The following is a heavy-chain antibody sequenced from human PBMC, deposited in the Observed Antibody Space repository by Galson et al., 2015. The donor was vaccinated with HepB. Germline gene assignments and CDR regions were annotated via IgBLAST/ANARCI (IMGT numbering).Heavy chain of an antibody. CDR3: ARDITMVRGVIRSEEYYYYGMDV. D-gene: IGHD3-10*01. J-gene: IGHJ6*02. CDR2: IDWDDDK. CDR1: GFSLSTSGMC. Sequence: PALVKPTQTLTLTCTFSGFSLSTSGMCVSWIRQPPGKALEWLARIDWDDDKYYSTSLKTRLTISKDTSKNQVVLTMTNMDPVDTATYYCARDITMVRGVIRSEEYYYYGMDVWGQGTTVTVSS. V-gene: IGHV2-70*11.